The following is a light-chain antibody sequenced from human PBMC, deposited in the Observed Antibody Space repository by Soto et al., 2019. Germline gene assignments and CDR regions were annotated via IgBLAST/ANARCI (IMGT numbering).Light chain of an antibody. CDR1: QTVNGNF. V-gene: IGKV3-20*01. J-gene: IGKJ1*01. Sequence: EIVLTQSPGTLSLSPGERATLSCRASQTVNGNFLAWYQQKPGQAPRLLIYGASSRATGIPDRFSGSGSGTDFTLTISRLEPEDFAVYYCQQYGRSPWTFGQGTKVEIK. CDR2: GAS. CDR3: QQYGRSPWT.